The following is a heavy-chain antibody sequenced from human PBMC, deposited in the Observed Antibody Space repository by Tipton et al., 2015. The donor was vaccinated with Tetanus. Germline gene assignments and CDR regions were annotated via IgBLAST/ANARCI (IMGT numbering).Heavy chain of an antibody. CDR2: VYYSGST. CDR3: ARGYSSSWYYYYGMDV. D-gene: IGHD6-13*01. CDR1: GGSISSYY. Sequence: TLSLTCTVSGGSISSYYWSWIRRPPGKGLEWIGYVYYSGSTNYNPSLKSRVTISVDTSKNQFSLKLSSVTAADTAVYYCARGYSSSWYYYYGMDVWGQGTTVTVSS. V-gene: IGHV4-59*01. J-gene: IGHJ6*02.